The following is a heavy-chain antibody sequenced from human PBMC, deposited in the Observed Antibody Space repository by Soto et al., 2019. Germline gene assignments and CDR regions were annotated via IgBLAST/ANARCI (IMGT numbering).Heavy chain of an antibody. CDR2: ISGSGSVT. Sequence: PGGSLRLSCAASGFTFSSYSVSWVRQAPGKGLEWVSAISGSGSVTYYATSVKGRFTLSRDNSKNTLYLQMNSLRAEDTALYFCAIHCSGDGCDYWGQGSLVTVSS. V-gene: IGHV3-23*01. CDR1: GFTFSSYS. CDR3: AIHCSGDGCDY. D-gene: IGHD2-15*01. J-gene: IGHJ4*02.